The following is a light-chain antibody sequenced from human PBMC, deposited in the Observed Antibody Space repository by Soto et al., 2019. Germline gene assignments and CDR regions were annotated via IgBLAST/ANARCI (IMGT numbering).Light chain of an antibody. CDR3: QQYNDWPQT. CDR1: QSVTSY. V-gene: IGKV3-15*01. CDR2: GAS. J-gene: IGKJ1*01. Sequence: EIVMTQSPATLSVSPGERATLSCRASQSVTSYLAWYQQKPGQAPRLLIYGASTRATGIPARFSGSGSGTEFTLSISSLQSEDFAVYYCQQYNDWPQTFGPGTKVEIK.